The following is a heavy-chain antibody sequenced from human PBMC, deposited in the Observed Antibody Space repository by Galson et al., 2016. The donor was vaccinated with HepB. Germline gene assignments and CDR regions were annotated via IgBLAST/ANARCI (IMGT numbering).Heavy chain of an antibody. CDR2: MRGTTYGGTT. D-gene: IGHD3-9*01. CDR3: SADYDVLTGLLVPGRH. Sequence: SLRLSCATSGFTFRYFAMSWFRQAPGKGLQWVGFMRGTTYGGTTEYAASVRGRFVISRDDSKNIAYLQLNSLKTEDTAVYYCSADYDVLTGLLVPGRHWGQGTLVTVSS. J-gene: IGHJ4*02. CDR1: GFTFRYFA. V-gene: IGHV3-49*03.